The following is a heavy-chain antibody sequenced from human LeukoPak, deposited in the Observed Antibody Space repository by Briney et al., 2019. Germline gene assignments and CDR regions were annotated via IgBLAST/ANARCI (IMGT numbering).Heavy chain of an antibody. CDR1: GYSSTSYW. D-gene: IGHD6-13*01. J-gene: IGHJ4*02. V-gene: IGHV5-10-1*01. Sequence: GESLRISCKGSGYSSTSYWISWVRQMPGKGLEWMGRIDPSDSYTNYSPSFQGHVTISADRSISTAYLQWSSLKASDTAMYYCARRRRAAAGDDYWGQGTLVTVSS. CDR2: IDPSDSYT. CDR3: ARRRRAAAGDDY.